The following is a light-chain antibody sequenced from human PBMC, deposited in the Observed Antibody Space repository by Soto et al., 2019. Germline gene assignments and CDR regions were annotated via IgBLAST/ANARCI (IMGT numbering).Light chain of an antibody. V-gene: IGKV1-5*01. Sequence: GDRVTITCRASQSIKSWLAWYQQKPGTAPKLLIYDASTLENGVPSRFSGRGSGTEFTLTISSLQPDDFATFYCQQYDDYPLTFGGGTKVDIK. J-gene: IGKJ4*01. CDR3: QQYDDYPLT. CDR2: DAS. CDR1: QSIKSW.